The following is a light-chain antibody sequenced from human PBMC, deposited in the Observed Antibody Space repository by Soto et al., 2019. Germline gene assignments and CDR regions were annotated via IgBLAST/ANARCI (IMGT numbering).Light chain of an antibody. Sequence: DIQLTQSPSFLSASVGDRVTITCRASQGISSYLAWYQQKPGKAPKLLIYAASTLQSGVPSRFSGSGSGTEFTLTISSLQPEDFATYYCQESYSFLWGTCGQGTKVEIK. V-gene: IGKV1-9*01. J-gene: IGKJ1*01. CDR2: AAS. CDR1: QGISSY. CDR3: QESYSFLWGT.